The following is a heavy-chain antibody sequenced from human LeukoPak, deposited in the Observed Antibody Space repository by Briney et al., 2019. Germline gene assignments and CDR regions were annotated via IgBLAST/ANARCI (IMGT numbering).Heavy chain of an antibody. Sequence: SETLSLTCAVSGGSISSGNWWSWVRQPPGKGLEWIGEINHTGSTNYNPSFKSRVTMSADTPKNQFSLNLTSVTAADTALYYCARGPVRLARPYDFWGQGTLVTVSS. CDR2: INHTGST. V-gene: IGHV4-4*02. J-gene: IGHJ4*02. CDR1: GGSISSGNW. D-gene: IGHD3-9*01. CDR3: ARGPVRLARPYDF.